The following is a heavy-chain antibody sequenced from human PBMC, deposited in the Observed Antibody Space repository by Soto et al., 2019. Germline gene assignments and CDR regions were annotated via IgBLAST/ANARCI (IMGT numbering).Heavy chain of an antibody. CDR1: GFTFDDYA. CDR2: VSWNSGSI. D-gene: IGHD3-22*01. CDR3: AKDKGSSGYGAFDI. Sequence: EVQLVESGGGLVQPGRSLRLSCAASGFTFDDYAMHWVRQAPGKGLEWVSGVSWNSGSIGYADSVKGRFTISRDNAKNSLYLQMNSLRAEDTALYYCAKDKGSSGYGAFDIWGQGTMVTVSS. V-gene: IGHV3-9*01. J-gene: IGHJ3*02.